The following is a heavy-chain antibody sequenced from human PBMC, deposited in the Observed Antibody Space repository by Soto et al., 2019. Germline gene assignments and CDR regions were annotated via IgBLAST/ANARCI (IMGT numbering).Heavy chain of an antibody. CDR2: IYHSGNT. CDR1: GDSISNYY. Sequence: LSLTCTVSGDSISNYYWSWIGQAPGKGLEWIGFIYHSGNTNYNPSLKSRVTMSIDTSKSQFSLKLNSVTAADTAVYYCARDQGIASSGPFDYWGPGTLVTVSS. V-gene: IGHV4-59*01. D-gene: IGHD6-13*01. J-gene: IGHJ4*02. CDR3: ARDQGIASSGPFDY.